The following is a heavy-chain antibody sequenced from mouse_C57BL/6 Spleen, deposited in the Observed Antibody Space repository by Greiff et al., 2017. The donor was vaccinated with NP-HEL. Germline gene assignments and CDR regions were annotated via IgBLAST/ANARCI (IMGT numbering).Heavy chain of an antibody. D-gene: IGHD2-2*01. V-gene: IGHV1-15*01. Sequence: VQLQQSGAELVRPGASVTLSCKASGYTFTDYEMHWVKQTPVHGLEWIGAIDPETGGTAYNQKFKGKAILTADKSSSTAYMEPRSLTSEDSAVYYWTRSTMVTTKFAYWGQGTLVTVSA. CDR2: IDPETGGT. J-gene: IGHJ3*01. CDR1: GYTFTDYE. CDR3: TRSTMVTTKFAY.